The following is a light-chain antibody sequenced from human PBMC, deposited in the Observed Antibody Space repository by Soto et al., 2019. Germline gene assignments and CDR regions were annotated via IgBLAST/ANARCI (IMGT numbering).Light chain of an antibody. J-gene: IGLJ1*01. CDR2: SDN. CDR3: AAWDDTLNGYV. V-gene: IGLV1-44*01. Sequence: QSVLTQPPSASGTPGQRVTISCSGSSSNIGSKTVNWYQQVPGRAPKLLIHSDNRRPSGVPDRFSGSKSGTSASLVISGFQSEDEADYYCAAWDDTLNGYVFGGGTKVTVL. CDR1: SSNIGSKT.